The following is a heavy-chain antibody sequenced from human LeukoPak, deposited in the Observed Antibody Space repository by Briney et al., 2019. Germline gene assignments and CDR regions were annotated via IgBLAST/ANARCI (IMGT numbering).Heavy chain of an antibody. Sequence: PGGSLRLSCAASGFTFSSYAMSWVRQAPGKGLEWVSGISGSGDNTHYADSVKGRFTISRDNSKNTLYVQVNSLGTEDTAAYYCAKGSYYDGSGSFYFDYWGQGTLVTVSS. J-gene: IGHJ4*02. V-gene: IGHV3-23*01. CDR1: GFTFSSYA. CDR3: AKGSYYDGSGSFYFDY. CDR2: ISGSGDNT. D-gene: IGHD3-22*01.